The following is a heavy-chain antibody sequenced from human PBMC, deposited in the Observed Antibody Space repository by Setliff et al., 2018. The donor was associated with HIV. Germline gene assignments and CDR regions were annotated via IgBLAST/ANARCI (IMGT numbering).Heavy chain of an antibody. CDR3: ASLDGSESPYIYYYYMDV. J-gene: IGHJ6*03. CDR1: GGSISSSSYY. V-gene: IGHV4-39*07. D-gene: IGHD3-10*01. CDR2: IYYSGST. Sequence: SETLSLTCTVSGGSISSSSYYWGWIRQPPGKGLEWIGSIYYSGSTYYNPSLQSRVTISVDTSKNHFSLKLTSVTAADTAVYYCASLDGSESPYIYYYYMDVWGKGTAVTVSS.